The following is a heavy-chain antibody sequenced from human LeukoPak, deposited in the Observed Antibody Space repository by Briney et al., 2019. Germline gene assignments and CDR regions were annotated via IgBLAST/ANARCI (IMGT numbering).Heavy chain of an antibody. D-gene: IGHD3-3*01. J-gene: IGHJ3*02. CDR3: AREALEWSPPDI. CDR1: GFTFTNYA. CDR2: TVGSRPDT. Sequence: PGGSLRLSCAASGFTFTNYAMSWVRQTPGKGLEWVAATVGSRPDTYHADSVKGRFTVSRDNSKNTLYLQMNNMRTEDTAVYYCAREALEWSPPDIWGQGTTVTVSS. V-gene: IGHV3-23*01.